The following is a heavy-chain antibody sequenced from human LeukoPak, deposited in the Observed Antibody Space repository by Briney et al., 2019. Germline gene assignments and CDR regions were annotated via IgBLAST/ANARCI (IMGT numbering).Heavy chain of an antibody. CDR2: IYYSGST. Sequence: PSETLSLTCTVSGGSISSYYWSWIRQPPGKGLEWIGYIYYSGSTNYNPSLKSRVTISVDTSKNQFSLKLNSVTAADTAVYYCARGTLRAPYYDTSGFDYWGQGTLVTVSS. CDR3: ARGTLRAPYYDTSGFDY. V-gene: IGHV4-59*01. D-gene: IGHD3-22*01. CDR1: GGSISSYY. J-gene: IGHJ4*02.